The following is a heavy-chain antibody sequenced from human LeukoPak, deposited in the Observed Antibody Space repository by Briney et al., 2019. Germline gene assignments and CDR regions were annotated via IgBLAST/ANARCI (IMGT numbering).Heavy chain of an antibody. V-gene: IGHV3-21*01. CDR1: GFTFSSYR. CDR3: ARMGEYCSSTSCSNHYYFDY. Sequence: GGSLRLSCAASGFTFSSYRMNWVSQDPGKGLEWVSSISSISSYIYYADSVKGRFTISRDNAKNPLYLQMNSLRAEDTAVYYCARMGEYCSSTSCSNHYYFDYWGQGTLVTVSS. D-gene: IGHD2-2*01. CDR2: ISSISSYI. J-gene: IGHJ4*02.